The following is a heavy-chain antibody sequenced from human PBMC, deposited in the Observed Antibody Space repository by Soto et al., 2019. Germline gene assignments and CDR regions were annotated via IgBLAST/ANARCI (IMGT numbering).Heavy chain of an antibody. V-gene: IGHV4-31*03. D-gene: IGHD3-22*01. CDR1: GGAISIGGYY. CDR2: TYYSGNT. J-gene: IGHJ4*02. CDR3: ASDPHYTDSSGYYVSDGNSDF. Sequence: PSETLSLTCTVSGGAISIGGYYLNWIRQHPGKGLEWIGYTYYSGNTYYNPSLKSRVTMSVDTSKNQFSLRLSYVTAADTAVYYCASDPHYTDSSGYYVSDGNSDFWGQGILVTVSS.